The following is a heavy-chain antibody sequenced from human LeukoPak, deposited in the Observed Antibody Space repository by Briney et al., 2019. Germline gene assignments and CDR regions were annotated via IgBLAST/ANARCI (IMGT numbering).Heavy chain of an antibody. Sequence: ASVKVSCKASGYTFTSYDINWVRQAPGQGLEWMGRVNPNNGVPNYAQKFQGRVTMTRDTAISTFYMELSSLRSDDTAVYFCAREVGYSSSYCGRFDPWGQGTLVIVSS. D-gene: IGHD2-2*01. CDR2: VNPNNGVP. V-gene: IGHV1-2*06. CDR3: AREVGYSSSYCGRFDP. J-gene: IGHJ5*02. CDR1: GYTFTSYD.